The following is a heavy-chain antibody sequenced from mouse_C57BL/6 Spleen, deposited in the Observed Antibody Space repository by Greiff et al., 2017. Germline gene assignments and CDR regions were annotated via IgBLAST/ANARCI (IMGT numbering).Heavy chain of an antibody. CDR3: ARQGYGSSFGDYFDY. V-gene: IGHV2-6-1*01. CDR1: GFSLTSYG. Sequence: QVQLQQSGPGLVAPSQRLSITCTVSGFSLTSYGVHWVRQPPGKGLEWLVVIWSDGSTTYNSALKSRLSISKDNSKSQVFLKMNSLQTDDTAMYYCARQGYGSSFGDYFDYWGQGTTLTVSS. D-gene: IGHD1-1*01. J-gene: IGHJ2*01. CDR2: IWSDGST.